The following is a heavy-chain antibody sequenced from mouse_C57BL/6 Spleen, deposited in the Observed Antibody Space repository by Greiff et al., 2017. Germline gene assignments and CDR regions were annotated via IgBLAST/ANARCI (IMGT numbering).Heavy chain of an antibody. CDR3: TRSIYYGYDRWFAD. V-gene: IGHV5-9-1*02. D-gene: IGHD2-2*01. Sequence: EVKLVESGEGLVKPGGSLKLSCAASGFTFSSYAMSWVRQTPEKRLEWVAYISSGGYYIYYADTVTGRFTISSDNARNTLYLQMGSLKSEEAAMYYCTRSIYYGYDRWFADWGKGTLVTVSA. J-gene: IGHJ3*01. CDR2: ISSGGYYI. CDR1: GFTFSSYA.